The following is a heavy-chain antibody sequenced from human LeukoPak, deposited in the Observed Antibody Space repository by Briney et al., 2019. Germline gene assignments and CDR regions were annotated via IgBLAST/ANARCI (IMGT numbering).Heavy chain of an antibody. CDR1: GYTLTELS. CDR2: FDPEDGET. D-gene: IGHD3-10*01. CDR3: ATDAITMVRGVTPVLEDY. Sequence: GASVKVSCKVSGYTLTELSMHWVRQAPGKGLEWMGGFDPEDGETIYAQKFQGRVTMTEDTSTDTAYMELSSLRSEDTAVYYCATDAITMVRGVTPVLEDYWGQGTLVTVSS. V-gene: IGHV1-24*01. J-gene: IGHJ4*02.